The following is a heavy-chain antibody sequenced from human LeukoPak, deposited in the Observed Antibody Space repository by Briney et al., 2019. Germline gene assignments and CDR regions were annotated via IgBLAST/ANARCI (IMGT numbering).Heavy chain of an antibody. V-gene: IGHV3-49*04. CDR1: GFTFGDYA. D-gene: IGHD3-16*01. Sequence: GRSLRLSCTASGFTFGDYAMSWVRQAPGKGLEWVGFIRSKAYGGTTEYAASVKGRFTISRDDSKGIAYLQMNSLKTEDTAVYYCTRRFSQFDYWGQGTLVTVSS. J-gene: IGHJ4*02. CDR2: IRSKAYGGTT. CDR3: TRRFSQFDY.